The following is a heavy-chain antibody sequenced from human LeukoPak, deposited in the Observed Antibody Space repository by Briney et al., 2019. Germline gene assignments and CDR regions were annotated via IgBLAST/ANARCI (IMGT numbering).Heavy chain of an antibody. CDR1: GGSISSYY. CDR3: ARRVGGGPFDC. V-gene: IGHV4-59*01. D-gene: IGHD3-16*01. CDR2: IYYSGST. Sequence: PSETLSLTCTVSGGSISSYYWSWIRQPPGKGLEWIGYIYYSGSTNYNPSLKSRVTISVDTSKNQFSLKLSSVTAADTAVYYCARRVGGGPFDCWGQGTLVTVSS. J-gene: IGHJ4*02.